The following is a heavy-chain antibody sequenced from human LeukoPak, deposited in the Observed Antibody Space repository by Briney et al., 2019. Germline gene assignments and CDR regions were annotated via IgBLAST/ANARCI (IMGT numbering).Heavy chain of an antibody. CDR3: ARDPSSIRGY. J-gene: IGHJ4*02. Sequence: GGSLRLSCAASEFSVGSNYMSWVHQAPGKGLEWVSVIYSGGSTYYADSVKSRFTISRDNSKNTLYLQMNSLRAEDTAVYYCARDPSSIRGYWGQGTLVTVSS. CDR1: EFSVGSNY. V-gene: IGHV3-53*01. D-gene: IGHD6-13*01. CDR2: IYSGGST.